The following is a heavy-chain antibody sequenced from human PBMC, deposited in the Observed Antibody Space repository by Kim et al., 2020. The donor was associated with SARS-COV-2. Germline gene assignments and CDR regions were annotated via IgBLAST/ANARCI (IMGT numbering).Heavy chain of an antibody. Sequence: SGTLSLTCAVSNGSISGNWWTWVRQPPGKGLEWIGEIYHSGGTTYNPSLRSRVTISVDKPKNQFSLKLSSVTAADTAVYYCARLDSDSGKYFWFDPWGQGTLVTVSS. CDR1: NGSISGNW. CDR2: IYHSGGT. J-gene: IGHJ5*02. CDR3: ARLDSDSGKYFWFDP. V-gene: IGHV4-4*02. D-gene: IGHD1-26*01.